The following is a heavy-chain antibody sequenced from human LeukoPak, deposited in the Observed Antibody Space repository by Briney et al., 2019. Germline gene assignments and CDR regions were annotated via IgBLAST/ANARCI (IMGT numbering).Heavy chain of an antibody. Sequence: SVKVSCKASGGTFSSYAISWVRQAPGQGLEWMGGIIPIFGTANYAQKFQGRVTITTDESTSTAYMELSSLRSEDTAVYYYARDRGYCSGGSCSRPGTDYYYYYMDVWGKGTTVTVSS. J-gene: IGHJ6*03. CDR1: GGTFSSYA. CDR3: ARDRGYCSGGSCSRPGTDYYYYYMDV. CDR2: IIPIFGTA. V-gene: IGHV1-69*05. D-gene: IGHD2-15*01.